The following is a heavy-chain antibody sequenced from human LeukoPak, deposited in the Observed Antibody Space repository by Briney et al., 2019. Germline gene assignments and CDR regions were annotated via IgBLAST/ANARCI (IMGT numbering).Heavy chain of an antibody. Sequence: SETLSLTCTVSGGSISTYYWTWIRQPPGKQLKWIGYMHYSGSSNYNPSLKSRVAISVDTAKNQFSLQLNSVTAADTAVYYCARRPAAGPNKDWFDPWGQGTLVTVSS. J-gene: IGHJ5*02. CDR1: GGSISTYY. CDR2: MHYSGSS. V-gene: IGHV4-59*08. D-gene: IGHD6-13*01. CDR3: ARRPAAGPNKDWFDP.